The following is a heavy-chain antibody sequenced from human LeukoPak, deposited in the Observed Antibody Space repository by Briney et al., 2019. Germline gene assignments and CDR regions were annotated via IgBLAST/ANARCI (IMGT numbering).Heavy chain of an antibody. J-gene: IGHJ3*02. V-gene: IGHV4-4*02. D-gene: IGHD6-13*01. CDR3: TRPAYSSSWHGSLDAFDI. CDR2: IYHSGST. CDR1: GGSISNSNW. Sequence: PSETLSLTCAVSGGSISNSNWWSWVRQPPGKGLEWIGEIYHSGSTNYNPSLKSRVTISVDKSKNQFSLKLSSVTAADTAVYYCTRPAYSSSWHGSLDAFDIWGQGTMVTVSS.